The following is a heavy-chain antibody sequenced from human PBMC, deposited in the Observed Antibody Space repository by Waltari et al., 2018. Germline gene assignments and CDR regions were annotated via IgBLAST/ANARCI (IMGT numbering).Heavy chain of an antibody. J-gene: IGHJ5*02. CDR1: GWSFSAYY. D-gene: IGHD2-2*01. CDR2: INHSGST. CDR3: ARGGVVPAAIIHSWFDP. V-gene: IGHV4-34*01. Sequence: QVQLQQWGAGLLKPSETLSLTCAVYGWSFSAYYWSWIRQPPRKGPDWIGEINHSGSTNDSPSLKRRVTISVDTSKNQFSLKLSSVTAADTAVYYCARGGVVPAAIIHSWFDPWGQGTLVTVSS.